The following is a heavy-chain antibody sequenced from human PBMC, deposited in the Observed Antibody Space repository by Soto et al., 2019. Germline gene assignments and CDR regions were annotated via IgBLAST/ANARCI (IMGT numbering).Heavy chain of an antibody. CDR2: INAGNGNT. V-gene: IGHV1-3*01. Sequence: QVQLVQSGAEVKKPGASVKVSCKASGYTFTSYDMHWVRQAPGQRLEWMGWINAGNGNTKYSQKFQGRVTITRDTSASTAYKKLSSLGSEDTAVYYCAGGGSLYWYFDLCGRGTLVTVSS. CDR1: GYTFTSYD. D-gene: IGHD1-26*01. J-gene: IGHJ2*01. CDR3: AGGGSLYWYFDL.